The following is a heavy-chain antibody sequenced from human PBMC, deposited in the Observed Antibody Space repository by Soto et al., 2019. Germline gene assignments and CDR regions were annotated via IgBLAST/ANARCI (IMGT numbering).Heavy chain of an antibody. J-gene: IGHJ6*02. CDR1: GFTFHNAW. V-gene: IGHV3-15*01. CDR3: ARDFVVGGPTINYYYGLDV. Sequence: GGSLRLSCAASGFTFHNAWMSWVRQAPGKGLEWLGRIKSNTDGGTTDYAAPVKDRFTISRDNSKNTLYLQMNSLGAEDTAVYYCARDFVVGGPTINYYYGLDVWGQGTTVTVCS. CDR2: IKSNTDGGTT. D-gene: IGHD1-26*01.